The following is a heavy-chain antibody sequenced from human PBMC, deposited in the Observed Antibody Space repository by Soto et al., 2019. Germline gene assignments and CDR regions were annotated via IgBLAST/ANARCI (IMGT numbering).Heavy chain of an antibody. CDR2: VKTDGRT. J-gene: IGHJ3*01. CDR1: GITFRSYW. V-gene: IGHV3-74*02. D-gene: IGHD5-12*01. CDR3: ARGIRGHYAFDV. Sequence: EVQLEESGGYLVQPGGSLRLSCAASGITFRSYWLHWVRQAPGKGLVWVSRVKTDGRTYYADSVKGRFTIFRDNAKNTLDLQMNSLTVEDTAVYDCARGIRGHYAFDVWGQGTMVTVSS.